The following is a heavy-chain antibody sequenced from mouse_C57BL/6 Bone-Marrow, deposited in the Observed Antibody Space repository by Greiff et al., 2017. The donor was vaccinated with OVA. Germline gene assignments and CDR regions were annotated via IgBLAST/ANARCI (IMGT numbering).Heavy chain of an antibody. Sequence: QVQLKESGPELVKPGASVKISCKASGYAFSSSWMNWVKQRPGKGLEWIGRIYPGDGDTNYNGKFKGTATLTADKSSSTAYMQLSSLTSEDSAVYFCARGGYDEDYAMDYWGQGTSVTVSS. CDR1: GYAFSSSW. V-gene: IGHV1-82*01. J-gene: IGHJ4*01. D-gene: IGHD2-2*01. CDR2: IYPGDGDT. CDR3: ARGGYDEDYAMDY.